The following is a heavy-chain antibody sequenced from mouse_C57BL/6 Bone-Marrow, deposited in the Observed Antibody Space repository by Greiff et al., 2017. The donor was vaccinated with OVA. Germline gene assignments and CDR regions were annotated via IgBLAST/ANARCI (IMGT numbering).Heavy chain of an antibody. CDR2: IYPSSGNT. CDR1: GYTFTSYG. CDR3: AGRLYAMGY. V-gene: IGHV1-81*01. J-gene: IGHJ4*01. Sequence: QVQLQQPGAELARPGASVKLSCKASGYTFTSYGISWVKQRTGQGLEWIGEIYPSSGNTYYNEKFKGKATLTADKSSSTAYMELRSLTSEDSAVCFCAGRLYAMGYWGRGTSVTVSS.